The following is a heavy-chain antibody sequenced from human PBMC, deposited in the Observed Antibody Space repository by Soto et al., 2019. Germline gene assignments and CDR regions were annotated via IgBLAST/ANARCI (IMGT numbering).Heavy chain of an antibody. Sequence: PEGALRLSCAASGFTFSVFWMDWVRQAPGKGLEWVAKIKEDGSEKYKVDSVKGRFIISRDNAGNSVYLQMNSLRAEDTAVYYCARVRPGNYRDYWGQGTLVTVSS. V-gene: IGHV3-7*03. J-gene: IGHJ4*02. D-gene: IGHD3-10*01. CDR1: GFTFSVFW. CDR2: IKEDGSEK. CDR3: ARVRPGNYRDY.